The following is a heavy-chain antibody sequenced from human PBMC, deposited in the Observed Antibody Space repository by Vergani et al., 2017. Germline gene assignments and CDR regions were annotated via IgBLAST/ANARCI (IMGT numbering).Heavy chain of an antibody. D-gene: IGHD4-11*01. Sequence: QMPLVQSGPEVKKPGTSVKVSCKASGFTFTSPAMQWVRQARGLRLEWIGWIVVGSGNTNYAQKFQERVTITSDMSTSTAYMELSSLRSEDTAVYYCAGGRRIYSNYFYYYYMDVWGKGTTVTVSS. V-gene: IGHV1-58*02. CDR2: IVVGSGNT. CDR1: GFTFTSPA. CDR3: AGGRRIYSNYFYYYYMDV. J-gene: IGHJ6*03.